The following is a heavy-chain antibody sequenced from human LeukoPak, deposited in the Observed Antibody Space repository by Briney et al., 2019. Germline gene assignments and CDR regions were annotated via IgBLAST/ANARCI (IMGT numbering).Heavy chain of an antibody. V-gene: IGHV3-30*02. CDR1: GFTFSSYG. D-gene: IGHD4-17*01. J-gene: IGHJ3*02. CDR2: IRYDGSNK. CDR3: ARDGPEGVHDYGDYEGRRDAFNI. Sequence: GGSLRLSCAASGFTFSSYGMHWVRQAPGKGLEWVAFIRYDGSNKYYADSVKGRFTISRDNAKNSLYLQMNSLRAEDTAVYYCARDGPEGVHDYGDYEGRRDAFNIWGQGTMVTVSS.